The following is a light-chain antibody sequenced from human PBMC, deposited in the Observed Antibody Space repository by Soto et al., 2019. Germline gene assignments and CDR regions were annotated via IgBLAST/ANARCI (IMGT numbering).Light chain of an antibody. V-gene: IGKV1-5*01. J-gene: IGKJ1*01. CDR1: QNIGSW. CDR3: QQYNTYWT. CDR2: DVS. Sequence: DIHMTQFPSTLSASLGDRVTITCRASQNIGSWLAWYQQKPGKAPKVLIYDVSNLETGVPSRFSGSGSGTEFTLTISSLQPDDFATYYRQQYNTYWTFGQGTKVDIK.